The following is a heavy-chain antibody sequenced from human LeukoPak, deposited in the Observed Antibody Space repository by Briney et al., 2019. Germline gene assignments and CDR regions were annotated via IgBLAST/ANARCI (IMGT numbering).Heavy chain of an antibody. CDR2: IWYDGSNK. D-gene: IGHD2-2*01. V-gene: IGHV3-33*08. CDR1: GFTFSSYG. Sequence: GGSLRLPCAASGFTFSSYGMHWVRQAPGKGLEWVAVIWYDGSNKYYADSVKGRFTISRDNSKNTLYLQMNSLRAEDTAVYYCARVGIVVVPANYGMDVWGQGTTVTVSS. CDR3: ARVGIVVVPANYGMDV. J-gene: IGHJ6*02.